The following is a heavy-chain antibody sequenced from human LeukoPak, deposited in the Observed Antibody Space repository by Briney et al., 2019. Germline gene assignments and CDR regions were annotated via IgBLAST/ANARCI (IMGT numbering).Heavy chain of an antibody. J-gene: IGHJ6*02. CDR3: ARSLSTGPSAAGDAFYFYYGMDV. Sequence: SETLSLTCNVPGGSISSHYWSWIRQPPGKGLEWIAYIHYSGSTNYNPSLTSRVTISVDTSKNQFSLKLTSVTAADTAVYYCARSLSTGPSAAGDAFYFYYGMDVWGQGTTVTVSS. CDR2: IHYSGST. D-gene: IGHD6-13*01. V-gene: IGHV4-59*11. CDR1: GGSISSHY.